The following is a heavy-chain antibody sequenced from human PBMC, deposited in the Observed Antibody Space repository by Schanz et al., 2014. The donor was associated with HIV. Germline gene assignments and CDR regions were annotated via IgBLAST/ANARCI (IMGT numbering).Heavy chain of an antibody. CDR2: ISYDGSNK. V-gene: IGHV3-30*18. CDR1: GFTFITYG. Sequence: QVQLVESGGGVVQPGRSLRLSCAASGFTFITYGMHWVRQAPGKGLEWVAGISYDGSNKYYEDSVKGRFTISRDSFNNTLYLHMSSLRAEDTAVYFCAKDRTDSGWYKEGPRELGEWGQGTLVTVSS. CDR3: AKDRTDSGWYKEGPRELGE. D-gene: IGHD6-19*01. J-gene: IGHJ4*02.